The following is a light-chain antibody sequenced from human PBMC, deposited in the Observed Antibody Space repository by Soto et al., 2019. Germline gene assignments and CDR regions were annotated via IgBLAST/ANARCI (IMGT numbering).Light chain of an antibody. V-gene: IGKV3-15*01. CDR2: GAS. CDR3: QQYNNWPGWA. J-gene: IGKJ1*01. Sequence: EIVMTQSPLTLSVSPGERVTLSCRASQSVSSNLAWYQQKPGQAPRLLVYGASTRATGIPARFSGSGSGTEFTLTISSLQSEDFAVYYCQQYNNWPGWAFGQGTKVE. CDR1: QSVSSN.